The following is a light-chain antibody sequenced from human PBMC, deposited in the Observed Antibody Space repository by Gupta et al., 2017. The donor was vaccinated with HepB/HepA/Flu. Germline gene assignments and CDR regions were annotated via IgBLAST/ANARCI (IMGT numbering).Light chain of an antibody. CDR2: GAS. CDR3: QQYGSSPWT. CDR1: RSVSSSY. V-gene: IGKV3-20*01. Sequence: EIVLTQSPGTLSLSPGKRATLSCRASRSVSSSYLAWYQQKPGQAPRLLIYGASSRATGIPDRFSGSGSGTDFTLTISRLEPEDFAVYYCQQYGSSPWTFGQGTKVEIK. J-gene: IGKJ1*01.